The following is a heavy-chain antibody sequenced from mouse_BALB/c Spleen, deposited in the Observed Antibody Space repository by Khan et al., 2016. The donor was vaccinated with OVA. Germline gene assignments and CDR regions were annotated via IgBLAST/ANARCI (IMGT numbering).Heavy chain of an antibody. CDR2: ISGDSNTI. V-gene: IGHV5-17*02. CDR1: GFTFSSFG. J-gene: IGHJ2*01. CDR3: AKAYFYGYYFDQ. D-gene: IGHD1-1*01. Sequence: DVHLVESGGGLVQPGGSRKLSCAASGFTFSSFGMHWVRQAPEKGLEWVAYISGDSNTIYYTDTVKGRFTISRDNPKNTLFLHMTSLRSEDTAMYDCAKAYFYGYYFDQWGQGTTLTVSS.